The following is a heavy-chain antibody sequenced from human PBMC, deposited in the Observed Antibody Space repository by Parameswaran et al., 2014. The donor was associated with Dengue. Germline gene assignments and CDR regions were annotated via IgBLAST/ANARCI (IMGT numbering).Heavy chain of an antibody. V-gene: IGHV1-3*01. Sequence: WVRQAPGQRLEWMGWINAGNGNTKYSQKFQGRVTITRDTSASTAYMELSSLRSEDTAVYYCARVGGSRLDYYYYGMDVWGQGTTVTGLL. D-gene: IGHD3-16*01. J-gene: IGHJ6*02. CDR2: INAGNGNT. CDR3: ARVGGSRLDYYYYGMDV.